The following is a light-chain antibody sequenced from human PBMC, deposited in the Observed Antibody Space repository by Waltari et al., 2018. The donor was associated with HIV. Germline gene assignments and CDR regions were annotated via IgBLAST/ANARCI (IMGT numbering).Light chain of an antibody. CDR1: ESISNY. V-gene: IGKV1-39*01. CDR3: QQSFHSHHT. J-gene: IGKJ2*01. Sequence: DIQMTQSPSALSASVGERVVITCRASESISNYANWYQQKAGQAPKLLIYGGNKLQSGVPSRFSGSGSVTHFTLTINTLQPEDSATYFCQQSFHSHHTFGQGT. CDR2: GGN.